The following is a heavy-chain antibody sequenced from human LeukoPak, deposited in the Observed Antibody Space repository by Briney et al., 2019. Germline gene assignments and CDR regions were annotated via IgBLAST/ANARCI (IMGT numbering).Heavy chain of an antibody. CDR3: AKKTPYYYDITGYSLED. D-gene: IGHD3-22*01. Sequence: PGGFLRLSCAASGFTLSNFAMNWVRQAPGKGLEWVSGISGTNGGTYYADSVKGRFTISRDNSKNTLYLQMNSLKVEDTAIYYCAKKTPYYYDITGYSLEDWGQGTLVTVSA. J-gene: IGHJ4*02. V-gene: IGHV3-23*01. CDR1: GFTLSNFA. CDR2: ISGTNGGT.